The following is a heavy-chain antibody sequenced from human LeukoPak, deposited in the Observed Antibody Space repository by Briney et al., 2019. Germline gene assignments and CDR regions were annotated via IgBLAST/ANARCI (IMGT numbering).Heavy chain of an antibody. Sequence: GESLRLSCGASGLTVSSYGMSWVRQAPGKGLEWASTIIGSAVNTYYADSVKGRFTISRDDSKNTVYLQMNSLRAEDTAVYSCAKYTSGTSYRGLDQWGQGTLVTVSS. CDR3: AKYTSGTSYRGLDQ. J-gene: IGHJ4*02. V-gene: IGHV3-23*01. D-gene: IGHD3-10*01. CDR2: IIGSAVNT. CDR1: GLTVSSYG.